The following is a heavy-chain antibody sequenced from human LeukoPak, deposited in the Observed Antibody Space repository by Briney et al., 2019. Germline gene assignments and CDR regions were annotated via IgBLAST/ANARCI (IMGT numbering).Heavy chain of an antibody. CDR1: GFTFSSYW. V-gene: IGHV3-7*01. CDR3: AREMAIAAAGISWFAP. Sequence: GGSLRLSCAASGFTFSSYWMTWVRQAPGKGLEWVANIEQDGSEKYYVDSVKGRFTISRDNAKKSLYLQMNSLRADDTAVYYCAREMAIAAAGISWFAPWGQGTLVTVSS. J-gene: IGHJ5*02. D-gene: IGHD6-25*01. CDR2: IEQDGSEK.